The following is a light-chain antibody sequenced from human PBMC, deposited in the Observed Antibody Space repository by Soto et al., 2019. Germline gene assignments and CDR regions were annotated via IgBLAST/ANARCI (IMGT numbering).Light chain of an antibody. CDR2: DAS. CDR1: QNVGSD. J-gene: IGKJ1*01. CDR3: QQYNNGWT. V-gene: IGKV3-15*01. Sequence: EIVMTQSPATLSVSPGERVTLSCMASQNVGSDLAWYQHKPGQSPRLLIYDASARATGFPARFRGSGSGTEFTLTISSLQSEDSAVYICQQYNNGWTFGQGTKVEIK.